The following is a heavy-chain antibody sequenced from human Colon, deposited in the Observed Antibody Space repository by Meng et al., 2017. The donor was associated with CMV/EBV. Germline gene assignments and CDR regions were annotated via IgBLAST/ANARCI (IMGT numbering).Heavy chain of an antibody. V-gene: IGHV4-31*03. CDR3: ARTLVTTAGSWWFDP. J-gene: IGHJ5*02. CDR2: IFYSGST. Sequence: LRLSCTVSGGSISSGGYCWSWIRQHPGKGLEWIGYIFYSGSTYYNPSLQSRVIISVDTSKNQFSLNLSSVTAADTAVYYCARTLVTTAGSWWFDPWGQGTLVTVSS. D-gene: IGHD3-22*01. CDR1: GGSISSGGYC.